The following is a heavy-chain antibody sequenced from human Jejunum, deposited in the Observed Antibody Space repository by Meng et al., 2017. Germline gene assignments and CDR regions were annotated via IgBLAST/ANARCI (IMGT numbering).Heavy chain of an antibody. Sequence: QVQLQESGPGLVTPSQTLSLTCTVSGVSSSSGGHYWSWIRQHPGKGLEWIGYIYYTGSAYYNPSLESRVTLSVATSNNQFSLRLNSVTAADTAVYYCAREGQLMLGLVDYWGQGTLVTVSS. J-gene: IGHJ4*02. V-gene: IGHV4-31*03. CDR2: IYYTGSA. CDR3: AREGQLMLGLVDY. CDR1: GVSSSSGGHY. D-gene: IGHD2-2*01.